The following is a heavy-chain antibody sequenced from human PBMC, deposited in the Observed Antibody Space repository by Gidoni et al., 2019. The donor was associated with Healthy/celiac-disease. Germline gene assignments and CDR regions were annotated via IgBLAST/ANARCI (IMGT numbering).Heavy chain of an antibody. Sequence: EVQLLESGGGLVQPGGSLRLSCSASGFTFSSYAMSWVLQAPGKGLEWVSAISGSGGSTYYADSVKGRFTISRDNSKNTLYLQMNSLRAEDTAVYYCAKVSSGYGRYYFDYWGQGTLVTVSS. CDR3: AKVSSGYGRYYFDY. CDR1: GFTFSSYA. D-gene: IGHD5-12*01. V-gene: IGHV3-23*01. CDR2: ISGSGGST. J-gene: IGHJ4*02.